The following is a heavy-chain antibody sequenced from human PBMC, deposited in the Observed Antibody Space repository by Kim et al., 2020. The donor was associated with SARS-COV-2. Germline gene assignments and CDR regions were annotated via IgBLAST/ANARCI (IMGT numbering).Heavy chain of an antibody. J-gene: IGHJ4*02. V-gene: IGHV3-23*01. CDR1: GFTFSSFI. CDR3: ARRTSGTDWSIDY. CDR2: ISPGGGNT. D-gene: IGHD3-9*01. Sequence: GGSLRLSCAASGFTFSSFIMRWVRQAPGKGLEWVSSISPGGGNTYYADSVKGRFTISRDNSKNKIYLQMNSLRAEDTAVYYCARRTSGTDWSIDYWGQGTLVTVSS.